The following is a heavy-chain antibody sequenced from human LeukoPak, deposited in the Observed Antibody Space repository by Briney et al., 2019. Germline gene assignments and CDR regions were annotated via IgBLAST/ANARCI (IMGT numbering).Heavy chain of an antibody. Sequence: PGGSLRLSCAASGFTFSSYAMSLVRQAPGKGLEWVSAISGSGGSTYYADSVKGRFTISRDNSKNTLYLQMNSLRAEDTAVYYCAKTYSSSSKLDAFDIWGQGTMVTVSS. V-gene: IGHV3-23*01. CDR1: GFTFSSYA. J-gene: IGHJ3*02. CDR2: ISGSGGST. D-gene: IGHD6-6*01. CDR3: AKTYSSSSKLDAFDI.